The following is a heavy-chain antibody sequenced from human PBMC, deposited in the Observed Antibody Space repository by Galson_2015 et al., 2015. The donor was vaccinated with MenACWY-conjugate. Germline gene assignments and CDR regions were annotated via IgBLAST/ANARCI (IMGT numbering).Heavy chain of an antibody. Sequence: LRLSCAASGFTFSRYTLNWVRQAPGKGLEWVSAISSSSSSVYYADSVMGRFTISRDNAKNSLFLQMDGLRAEDTAVFYCAVRSSSWYYYYLDVWGKGTTVSVS. V-gene: IGHV3-21*01. CDR3: AVRSSSWYYYYLDV. D-gene: IGHD6-13*01. CDR1: GFTFSRYT. CDR2: ISSSSSSV. J-gene: IGHJ6*03.